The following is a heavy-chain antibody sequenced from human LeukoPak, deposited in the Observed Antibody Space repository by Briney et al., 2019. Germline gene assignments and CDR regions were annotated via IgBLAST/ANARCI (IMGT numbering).Heavy chain of an antibody. Sequence: PGGSLRLSCAASGFPFTDFDIHWVRQAPGKGLEWVALLSSDRVNTYFAHSVKGRFTISTDNSRNTLYLQMNSLRPEDTAVYYCATGWSHHDYWGQGTLVTVSS. V-gene: IGHV3-30*03. CDR3: ATGWSHHDY. CDR2: LSSDRVNT. D-gene: IGHD3-3*01. J-gene: IGHJ4*02. CDR1: GFPFTDFD.